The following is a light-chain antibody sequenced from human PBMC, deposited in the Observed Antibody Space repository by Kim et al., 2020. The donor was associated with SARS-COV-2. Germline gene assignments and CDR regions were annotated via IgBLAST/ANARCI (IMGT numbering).Light chain of an antibody. J-gene: IGLJ3*02. CDR1: SSDVGGYNH. V-gene: IGLV2-14*03. CDR3: NSYTSSSTWV. CDR2: DVT. Sequence: QSALTQPASVSGSPGQSITISCTGTSSDVGGYNHVSWYQQHPGKAPKLMIYDVTNRPSGVSNRFSGPKSGNTASLTISGLQAEDEADYYCNSYTSSSTWVFGGGTQLTVL.